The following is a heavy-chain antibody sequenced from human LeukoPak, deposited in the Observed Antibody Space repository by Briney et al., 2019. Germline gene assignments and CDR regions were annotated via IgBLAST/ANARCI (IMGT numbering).Heavy chain of an antibody. Sequence: PGESLRLSCAASGFTVSNNYMSWVRQAPGQGLEWVSVIYSGGATFYADSVKGRFTISRDSSKNTLFLQMNSLTPEDTAVYYCAKDRAYTYGYSYYFDYWGQGTLVTVSS. J-gene: IGHJ4*02. V-gene: IGHV3-53*01. CDR2: IYSGGAT. CDR3: AKDRAYTYGYSYYFDY. D-gene: IGHD5-18*01. CDR1: GFTVSNNY.